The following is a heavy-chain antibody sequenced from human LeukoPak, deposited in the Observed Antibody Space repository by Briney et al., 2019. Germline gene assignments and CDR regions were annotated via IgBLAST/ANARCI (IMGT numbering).Heavy chain of an antibody. CDR2: IYYSGSI. CDR3: ARPQPYYYDSSGQITGFDY. D-gene: IGHD3-22*01. Sequence: SETLSLTCTVSGGSISSSSYYWGWLRQPPGKGLEWIGSIYYSGSIYYNPSLKSRVTISVDTSKNQFSLKLSSVTAADTAVYYCARPQPYYYDSSGQITGFDYWGQGTLVTVSS. V-gene: IGHV4-39*01. J-gene: IGHJ4*02. CDR1: GGSISSSSYY.